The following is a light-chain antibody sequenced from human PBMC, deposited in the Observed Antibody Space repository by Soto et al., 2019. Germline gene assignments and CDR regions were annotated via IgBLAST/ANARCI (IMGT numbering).Light chain of an antibody. CDR3: CSYTTSSTRV. Sequence: QSVLTQPASVSGSPGQSIAISCTGFTSDVGFYNYVSWYQQHPGKVPKLIIYEVTNRPSGVSNRFSGSKSGNTASLTISGLQAADEADYYCCSYTTSSTRVFGTGTKVTVL. CDR1: TSDVGFYNY. J-gene: IGLJ1*01. CDR2: EVT. V-gene: IGLV2-14*01.